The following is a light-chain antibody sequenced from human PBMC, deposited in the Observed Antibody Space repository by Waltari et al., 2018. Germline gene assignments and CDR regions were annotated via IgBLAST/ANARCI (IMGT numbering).Light chain of an antibody. Sequence: EMVMTQSPATLSVSPGERVALSCRASESVATSLAWYQQIPGQAPRLLIYDASTRATNVSVRFSGSGSGTEFTFTITSLQSEDFAVYYCQQCNKWPPTFGGGTKVEIK. CDR1: ESVATS. J-gene: IGKJ4*01. CDR3: QQCNKWPPT. CDR2: DAS. V-gene: IGKV3-15*01.